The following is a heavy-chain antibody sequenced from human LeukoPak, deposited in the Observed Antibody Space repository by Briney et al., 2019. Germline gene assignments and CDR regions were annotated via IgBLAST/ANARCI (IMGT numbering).Heavy chain of an antibody. CDR3: ARPDYGGNGDAFDI. CDR1: GGTFSSYA. J-gene: IGHJ3*02. Sequence: SVKVSCKASGGTFSSYAISWVRQAPGQGLEWMGRIIPILGIANYAQKFQGGVTITADKSTSAAYMELSSLRSEDTAVYYCARPDYGGNGDAFDIWGQGTMVTVSS. CDR2: IIPILGIA. V-gene: IGHV1-69*04. D-gene: IGHD4-23*01.